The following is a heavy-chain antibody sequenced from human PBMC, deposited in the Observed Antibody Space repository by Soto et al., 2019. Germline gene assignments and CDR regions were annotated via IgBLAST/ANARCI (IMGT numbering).Heavy chain of an antibody. V-gene: IGHV3-23*01. J-gene: IGHJ4*02. CDR3: AKDDQDGYNFFDY. CDR1: GFTFSSYA. CDR2: ISGSGGST. Sequence: ESLKISCXASGFTFSSYAMSWVRQAPGKGLEWVSAISGSGGSTYYADSVKGRFTISRDNSKNTLYLQMNSLRAEDTAVYYCAKDDQDGYNFFDYWGQGTLVTVSS. D-gene: IGHD5-12*01.